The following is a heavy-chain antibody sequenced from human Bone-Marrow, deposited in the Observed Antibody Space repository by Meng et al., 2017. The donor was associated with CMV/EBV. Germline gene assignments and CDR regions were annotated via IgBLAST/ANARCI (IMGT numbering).Heavy chain of an antibody. D-gene: IGHD2-15*01. CDR3: AYCNGDICFDP. V-gene: IGHV3-21*04. Sequence: SCAASGFTFSSYSMNGVRQAPGKGLEWVSAISSSSSYIYYADSVKGRFTISRDNAKNSLYLQMNSLRAEDTAVYYCAYCNGDICFDPWGQGTLVTVSS. CDR2: ISSSSSYI. CDR1: GFTFSSYS. J-gene: IGHJ5*02.